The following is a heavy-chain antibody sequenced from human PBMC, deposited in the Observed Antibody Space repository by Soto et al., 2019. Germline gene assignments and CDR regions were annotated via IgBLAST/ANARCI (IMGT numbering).Heavy chain of an antibody. CDR1: GFSIDDFA. J-gene: IGHJ5*02. Sequence: GGSLRLSCAASGFSIDDFAMHWVRQAPGKGLEWVSSISWDSGKIGYADSVTGRCSVSRDNAKNSLFLQMNSQKPEDSAFDFGAKDNPSSDVVYESTWFEPWGQGTRVTVSS. CDR3: AKDNPSSDVVYESTWFEP. CDR2: ISWDSGKI. V-gene: IGHV3-9*01. D-gene: IGHD5-12*01.